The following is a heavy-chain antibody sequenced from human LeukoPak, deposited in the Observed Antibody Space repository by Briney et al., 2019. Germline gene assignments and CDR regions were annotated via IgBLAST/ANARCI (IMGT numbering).Heavy chain of an antibody. CDR2: IYYSGST. Sequence: SQTLSLTCTVSGGSISSGDYYWSWIRQPPGKGLEWIGYIYYSGSTYYNPSLKSRVTISVDTSKNQFSLKLSSVTAADTAVYYCARGRRIFKGFDYWGQGTLVTVSS. CDR1: GGSISSGDYY. CDR3: ARGRRIFKGFDY. D-gene: IGHD3-3*01. J-gene: IGHJ4*02. V-gene: IGHV4-30-4*01.